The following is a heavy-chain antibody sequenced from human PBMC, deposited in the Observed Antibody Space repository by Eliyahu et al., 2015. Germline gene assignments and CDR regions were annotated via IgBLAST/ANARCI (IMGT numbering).Heavy chain of an antibody. Sequence: QVQLVQSGAEVKEPGASVKVSCKVSGYTFTVYYIHWVRQAPGQGLEWMGWISPNTGGTNYAQKFQDRVTMTRDTSISTVYMELSRLRSDDTALYFCARTTGNNEFDYWGQGTLVTVSS. CDR3: ARTTGNNEFDY. CDR2: ISPNTGGT. V-gene: IGHV1-2*02. J-gene: IGHJ4*02. CDR1: GYTFTVYY. D-gene: IGHD1-1*01.